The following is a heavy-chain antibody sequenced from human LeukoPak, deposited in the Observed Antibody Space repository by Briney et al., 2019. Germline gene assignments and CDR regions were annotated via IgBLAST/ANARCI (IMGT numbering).Heavy chain of an antibody. J-gene: IGHJ4*02. CDR2: IYYSGST. CDR3: ARLSYYYDRSGYGNY. Sequence: SETLSLTCTVSGGSVSSSTYYWSWIRQPPGEGLEWIGSIYYSGSTYQNPSLKSRVTISVDTSKNQFSLKLTSVTAADTAVYYCARLSYYYDRSGYGNYWGQGTLVTVSS. D-gene: IGHD3-22*01. V-gene: IGHV4-39*01. CDR1: GGSVSSSTYY.